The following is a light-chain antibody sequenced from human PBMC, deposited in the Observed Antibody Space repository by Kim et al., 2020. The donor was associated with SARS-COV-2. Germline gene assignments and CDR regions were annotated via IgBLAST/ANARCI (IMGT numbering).Light chain of an antibody. Sequence: DIQMTQSPSSLSASVGDRVTITCQASQDISNYLNWYQQKPGKAPKLLIYDASNLETGVPSRFSGSGSGTDFTFTISSLQPEDIVTYYCQQYDNLPRTFGQGTKLEI. CDR1: QDISNY. CDR3: QQYDNLPRT. J-gene: IGKJ2*02. CDR2: DAS. V-gene: IGKV1-33*01.